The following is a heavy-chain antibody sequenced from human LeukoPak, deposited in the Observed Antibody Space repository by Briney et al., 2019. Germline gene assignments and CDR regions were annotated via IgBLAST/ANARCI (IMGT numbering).Heavy chain of an antibody. Sequence: SETLSLTCTVSGGSISSYYWSWIRQPAGKGLEWIGRIYTSGSTNYNPSLKSRATISVDMSKNQFSLKLTSVSAADTAVYYCAREGYGSGSSHFMDVWGTGTTVTVSS. CDR2: IYTSGST. D-gene: IGHD3-10*01. CDR1: GGSISSYY. J-gene: IGHJ6*03. V-gene: IGHV4-4*07. CDR3: AREGYGSGSSHFMDV.